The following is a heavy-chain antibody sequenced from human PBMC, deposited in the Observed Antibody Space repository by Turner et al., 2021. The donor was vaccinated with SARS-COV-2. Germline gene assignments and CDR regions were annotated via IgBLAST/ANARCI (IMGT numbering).Heavy chain of an antibody. CDR1: GGSISSSTYY. D-gene: IGHD2-21*02. CDR3: ARDRGDPPRYFQH. V-gene: IGHV4-39*02. J-gene: IGHJ1*01. Sequence: QLQLQESGPGLVKPSETLSPTCTVSGGSISSSTYYWGWLRQPPEEGLEWIGSIYNSGSNYYNPCLKRRVTISVDTSKNQFTLKLSAVTAADTAVYYCARDRGDPPRYFQHWGQGTLVTVSS. CDR2: IYNSGSN.